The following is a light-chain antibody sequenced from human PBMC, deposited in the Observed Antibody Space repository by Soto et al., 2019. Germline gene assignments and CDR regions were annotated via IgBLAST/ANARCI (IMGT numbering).Light chain of an antibody. Sequence: EIVLTQSPATLSLSPGERATLSCRAGQSVSTNLAWYQQKLGQAPRLLIYDASKRATGIPARFSGSGSGTDFNLSISSLEPEDFAVYYCHQRLDWPLTFGGGTKVEIK. J-gene: IGKJ4*01. CDR1: QSVSTN. CDR2: DAS. V-gene: IGKV3-11*01. CDR3: HQRLDWPLT.